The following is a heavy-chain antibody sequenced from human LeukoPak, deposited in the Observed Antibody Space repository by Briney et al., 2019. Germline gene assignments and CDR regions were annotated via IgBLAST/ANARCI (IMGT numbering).Heavy chain of an antibody. CDR3: ASGGDYYDSSGYQFGY. Sequence: PSETLSLTCGVSGYPINNAYYWVWIRQPPGKGLEWIGRIYTSGSTNYNPSLKSRVTMSVDTSKNQFSLKLSSVTAADTAVYYCASGGDYYDSSGYQFGYWGQGTLVTVSS. J-gene: IGHJ4*02. CDR2: IYTSGST. CDR1: GYPINNAYY. D-gene: IGHD3-22*01. V-gene: IGHV4-38-2*01.